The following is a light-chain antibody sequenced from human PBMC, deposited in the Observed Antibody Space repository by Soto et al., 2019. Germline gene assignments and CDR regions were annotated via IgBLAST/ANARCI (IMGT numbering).Light chain of an antibody. CDR3: KQYTNWPPWT. CDR1: QSVSSN. J-gene: IGKJ1*01. CDR2: GAS. Sequence: EIVMTQSPATLSVSPGERATLSCRASQSVSSNLAWYQQKPGQAPRLLIYGASTRATGIPARFSGSGSGTEFTLNISSLQSEDFAIYYCKQYTNWPPWTFGQGTKVEIK. V-gene: IGKV3-15*01.